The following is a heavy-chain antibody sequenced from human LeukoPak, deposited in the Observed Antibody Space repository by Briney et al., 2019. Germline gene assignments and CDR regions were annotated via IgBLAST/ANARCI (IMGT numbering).Heavy chain of an antibody. V-gene: IGHV1-18*01. CDR3: ARDHTDYYDSSGYYTHYYYYYGMDV. CDR2: ISAYNSNT. CDR1: GYTFTTYG. D-gene: IGHD3-22*01. J-gene: IGHJ6*02. Sequence: ASVKVSCKATGYTFTTYGISWVRQAPGQGLEWVGWISAYNSNTNHAQKLQGRVTMTTDTSTSTAYMELRSLRSDDTAVYYCARDHTDYYDSSGYYTHYYYYYGMDVWGQGTTVTVSS.